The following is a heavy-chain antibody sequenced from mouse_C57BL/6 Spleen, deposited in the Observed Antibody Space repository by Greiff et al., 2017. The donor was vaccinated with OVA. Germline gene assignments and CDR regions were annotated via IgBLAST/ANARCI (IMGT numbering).Heavy chain of an antibody. J-gene: IGHJ4*01. Sequence: VQLQQPGAELVMPGASVKLSCKASGYTFTSYWMHWVTQRPGQGLEWIGEIDPSDSYTNYNQKLKGKSTLTVDKSSSTAYMQISSLTSDDSAVYYCARSPGKVYAMDYWGQGTSVTVSS. D-gene: IGHD1-3*01. CDR3: ARSPGKVYAMDY. CDR2: IDPSDSYT. CDR1: GYTFTSYW. V-gene: IGHV1-69*01.